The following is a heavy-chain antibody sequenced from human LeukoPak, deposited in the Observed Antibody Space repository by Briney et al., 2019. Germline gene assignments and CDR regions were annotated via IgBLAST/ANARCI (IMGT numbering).Heavy chain of an antibody. Sequence: GGSLRLSCAASGFTFSSYAMHWVRQAPGKGLVGVADISYDGSNKQYADSVKGRFTISRDNSKNTLYLQMNRLRAKDTAVYYCARDRWCGGDCYSWRYFDLWGRGTLVTVSS. D-gene: IGHD2-21*02. CDR1: GFTFSSYA. CDR2: ISYDGSNK. J-gene: IGHJ2*01. V-gene: IGHV3-30-3*01. CDR3: ARDRWCGGDCYSWRYFDL.